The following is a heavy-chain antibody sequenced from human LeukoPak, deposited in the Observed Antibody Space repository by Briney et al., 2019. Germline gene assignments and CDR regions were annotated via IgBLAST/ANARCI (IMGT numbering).Heavy chain of an antibody. Sequence: ASVKVSCKASGYTFIRYDINWVRQATGQGLEWMGWMNPNSGNTGHAQKFQGRVTITRNTSINTAYMGLSSLRSDDTAVYYCARGLYDSSGYNWFDPWGQGTLVTVSS. J-gene: IGHJ5*02. V-gene: IGHV1-8*03. CDR1: GYTFIRYD. CDR3: ARGLYDSSGYNWFDP. D-gene: IGHD3-22*01. CDR2: MNPNSGNT.